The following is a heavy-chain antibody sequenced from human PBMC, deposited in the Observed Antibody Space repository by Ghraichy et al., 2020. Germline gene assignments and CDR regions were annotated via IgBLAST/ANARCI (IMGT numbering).Heavy chain of an antibody. CDR3: ARLATGSYYYDSSGYPYYYYGMDV. D-gene: IGHD3-22*01. V-gene: IGHV4-61*02. J-gene: IGHJ6*02. CDR1: GGSISSGSYY. Sequence: SQTLSLTCTVSGGSISSGSYYWSWIRQPAGKGLEWIGRIYTSGSTNYNPSLKSRVTISVDTSKNQFSLKLSSVTAADTAVYYCARLATGSYYYDSSGYPYYYYGMDVWGQGTTVTVSS. CDR2: IYTSGST.